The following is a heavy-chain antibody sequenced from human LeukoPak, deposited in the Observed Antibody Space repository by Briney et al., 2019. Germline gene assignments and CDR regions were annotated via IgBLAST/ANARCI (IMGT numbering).Heavy chain of an antibody. V-gene: IGHV3-30*18. J-gene: IGHJ6*02. Sequence: HPGGSLRLSCAASGFTFSSYGMHWVRQAPGKGLEWVAVTSYDGSNKYYADSVKGRFTISRDNSKNTLYLQMNSLRAEDTAVYYCAKESRGSSGWYGVYYYYGMDVWGQGTTVTVSS. D-gene: IGHD6-19*01. CDR2: TSYDGSNK. CDR3: AKESRGSSGWYGVYYYYGMDV. CDR1: GFTFSSYG.